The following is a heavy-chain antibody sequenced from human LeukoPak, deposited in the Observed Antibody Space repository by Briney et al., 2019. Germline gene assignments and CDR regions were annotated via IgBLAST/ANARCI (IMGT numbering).Heavy chain of an antibody. V-gene: IGHV3-43D*03. CDR2: ISWDGGST. CDR1: GFTFVDYA. Sequence: AGGSLRLSCAASGFTFVDYAMHWVRQAPGKGLEWVSLISWDGGSTYYADSVKGRFTISRDNSKNSLCLQMNSLRAEDTALYYCAKTIAQGYFDYWGQGTLVTVSS. CDR3: AKTIAQGYFDY. J-gene: IGHJ4*02.